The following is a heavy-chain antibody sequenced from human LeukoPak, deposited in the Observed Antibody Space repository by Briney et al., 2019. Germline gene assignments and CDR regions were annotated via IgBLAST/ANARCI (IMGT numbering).Heavy chain of an antibody. CDR1: GYTCTGYY. J-gene: IGHJ4*02. CDR3: ARDFEFSSSLGY. CDR2: MNPNSDGT. Sequence: ASVKVSCKASGYTCTGYYMHWVRQATGQGLEWMGWMNPNSDGTNSSQKFQGRVTMTRDTSISTAYMELRWLKSDDTAVYYCARDFEFSSSLGYWGQGTLVTVSS. V-gene: IGHV1-2*02. D-gene: IGHD6-6*01.